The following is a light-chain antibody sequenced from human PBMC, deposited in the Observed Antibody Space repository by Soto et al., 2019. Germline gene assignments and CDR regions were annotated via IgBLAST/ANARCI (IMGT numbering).Light chain of an antibody. Sequence: DIQLTQSPSTLPASVGDRVTITCRASQSISNWLAWYHQKPGKAPKLLIYDASSLESGVPSRFSGSGSGTEFTLTISSLQPDDFATYYCQQYNSYSWTFGQGTKVDIK. CDR3: QQYNSYSWT. J-gene: IGKJ1*01. V-gene: IGKV1-5*01. CDR2: DAS. CDR1: QSISNW.